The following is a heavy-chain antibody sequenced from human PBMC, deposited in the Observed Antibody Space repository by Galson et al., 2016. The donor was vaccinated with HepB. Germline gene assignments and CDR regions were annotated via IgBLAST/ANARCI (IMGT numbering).Heavy chain of an antibody. D-gene: IGHD1-26*01. Sequence: SLRLSCAASGFTVRSNYMHWVRQAPGKGLEWVSVIHSGGATYYAGSVVGRFSIPRDNSKNTMDLHMSGLRAEDTAVYYCARSLGSTTNYGLDVWGQGTAVSVS. CDR1: GFTVRSNY. CDR2: IHSGGAT. J-gene: IGHJ6*02. V-gene: IGHV3-53*01. CDR3: ARSLGSTTNYGLDV.